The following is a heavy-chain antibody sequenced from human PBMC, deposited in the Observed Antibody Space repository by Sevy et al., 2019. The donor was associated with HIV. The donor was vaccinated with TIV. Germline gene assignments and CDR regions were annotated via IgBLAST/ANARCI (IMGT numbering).Heavy chain of an antibody. J-gene: IGHJ4*02. Sequence: GGSLRLSCAASGFTFSSYSMNWVRQAPGKGLEWVSSISSSSYIYYADSVKGRFTISRDNAKNSLYLQMNSLRAEDTAVYYCARDQGGDIVVVPADYWGQGTLVTVSS. CDR1: GFTFSSYS. D-gene: IGHD2-2*01. V-gene: IGHV3-21*01. CDR2: ISSSSYI. CDR3: ARDQGGDIVVVPADY.